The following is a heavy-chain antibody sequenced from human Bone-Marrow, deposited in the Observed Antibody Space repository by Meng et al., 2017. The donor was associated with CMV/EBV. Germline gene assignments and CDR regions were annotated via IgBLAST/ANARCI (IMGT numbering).Heavy chain of an antibody. J-gene: IGHJ4*02. CDR1: GFTFSNYG. V-gene: IGHV3-30*02. D-gene: IGHD2-2*01. Sequence: GGSLRLSCAASGFTFSNYGMHWVRQAPGKGLEWVAFIRYDGSNKYYADSVKGRFTISRDNSKNTLYLQMNSLRAEDTAVYYCAKVGDIVVVPAANYFDYWGQGTLVTVSS. CDR3: AKVGDIVVVPAANYFDY. CDR2: IRYDGSNK.